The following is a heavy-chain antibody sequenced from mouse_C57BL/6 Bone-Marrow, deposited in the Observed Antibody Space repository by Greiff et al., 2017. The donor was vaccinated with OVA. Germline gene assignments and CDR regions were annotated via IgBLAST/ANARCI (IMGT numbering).Heavy chain of an antibody. V-gene: IGHV14-4*01. CDR2: IDPENGDT. CDR1: GFNIKDDY. CDR3: TDYDYFAY. J-gene: IGHJ3*01. Sequence: VQLQQSGAELVRPGASVKLSCTASGFNIKDDYMHWVKQRPEQGLAWIGWIDPENGDTEYASKFQGKATLPADTSSNTAYLPLSSLTSEDTAVYYCTDYDYFAYWGQGTLVTVSA. D-gene: IGHD2-4*01.